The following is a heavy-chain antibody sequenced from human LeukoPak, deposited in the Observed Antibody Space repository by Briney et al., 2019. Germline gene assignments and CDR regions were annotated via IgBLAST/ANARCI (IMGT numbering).Heavy chain of an antibody. D-gene: IGHD2-21*01. J-gene: IGHJ4*02. Sequence: GGSLRLSCAVSGFTFSSYEMNCVRQAPGKGLEWVSYISSSGDTIYYADSVKGRFTISRDNAKNSLYLQMNSLRAEDTAVYFCARFLWRFPYYFDHWGQGTLVTVSS. CDR1: GFTFSSYE. V-gene: IGHV3-48*03. CDR2: ISSSGDTI. CDR3: ARFLWRFPYYFDH.